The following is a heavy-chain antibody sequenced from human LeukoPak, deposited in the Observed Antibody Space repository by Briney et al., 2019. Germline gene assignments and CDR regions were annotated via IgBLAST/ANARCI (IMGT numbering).Heavy chain of an antibody. Sequence: ASVKVSCKASGGTFSSYAISWVRQAPGQGLEWMGGIIPIFGTASYAQKFQGRVTITADESTSTAYMELSSLRSEDTAVYYCARTYCGGDCYSRLELYDAFDIWGQGTMVTVSS. D-gene: IGHD2-21*01. CDR1: GGTFSSYA. CDR2: IIPIFGTA. J-gene: IGHJ3*02. CDR3: ARTYCGGDCYSRLELYDAFDI. V-gene: IGHV1-69*13.